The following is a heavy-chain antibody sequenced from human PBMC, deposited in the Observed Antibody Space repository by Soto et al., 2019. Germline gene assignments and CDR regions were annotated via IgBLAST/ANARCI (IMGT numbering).Heavy chain of an antibody. Sequence: QLQLQESGPGLVKPSETLSLTCTVSGGSISSSSYYWGWIRQPPGKGLEWIGSIYYSGSTYYNPSLKSRVTISVDTSKNQFSLKLSSVTAADTAVYYCASTYYDFWSGYQIEYYYYYMDVWGKGTTVTVSS. CDR1: GGSISSSSYY. CDR3: ASTYYDFWSGYQIEYYYYYMDV. J-gene: IGHJ6*03. CDR2: IYYSGST. V-gene: IGHV4-39*01. D-gene: IGHD3-3*01.